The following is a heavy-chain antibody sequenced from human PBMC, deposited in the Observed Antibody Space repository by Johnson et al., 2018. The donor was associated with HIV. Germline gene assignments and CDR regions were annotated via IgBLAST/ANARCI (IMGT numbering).Heavy chain of an antibody. D-gene: IGHD2-2*01. J-gene: IGHJ3*02. Sequence: VQLVESGGGLVQPGGSLRLSCVGSGFIFSNYWMRWVRQAPGKGLEWVAAIKEDGSEQYYVDSVKGRFTVSRDNTKNSIFLQLNNVRVEDTAMYYCVRVFVVVPAAHDVFDIWGQGTMVTVSS. CDR1: GFIFSNYW. V-gene: IGHV3-7*05. CDR2: IKEDGSEQ. CDR3: VRVFVVVPAAHDVFDI.